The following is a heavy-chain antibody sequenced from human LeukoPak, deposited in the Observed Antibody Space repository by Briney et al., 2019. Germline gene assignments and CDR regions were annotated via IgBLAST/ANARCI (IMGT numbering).Heavy chain of an antibody. V-gene: IGHV3-7*01. CDR1: GFTFSSYW. D-gene: IGHD3-16*01. CDR2: IKQDRSEK. CDR3: ARVGKMIPYYFDY. J-gene: IGHJ4*02. Sequence: PGGSLRLSCAASGFTFSSYWMSWVRQAPGKGLEWVANIKQDRSEKYYVDSVKGRFTISRDNAKNSLYLQMNSLRAEDTAVYYCARVGKMIPYYFDYWGQGTLVTVSS.